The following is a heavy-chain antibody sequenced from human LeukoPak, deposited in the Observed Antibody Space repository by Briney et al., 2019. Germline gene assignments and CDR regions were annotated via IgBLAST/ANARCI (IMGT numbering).Heavy chain of an antibody. CDR2: INPNSGDT. CDR1: GYTFSDYY. CDR3: AWPRAYSYGQLYYFDY. V-gene: IGHV1-2*02. D-gene: IGHD5-18*01. Sequence: ASVKVSCKTSGYTFSDYYIHWIRQAPGQGLEWVGWINPNSGDTDYAQKFQGRVTMTRDTSISTAYMELSRLRSDDTAVYYCAWPRAYSYGQLYYFDYWGQGTLVTVSS. J-gene: IGHJ4*02.